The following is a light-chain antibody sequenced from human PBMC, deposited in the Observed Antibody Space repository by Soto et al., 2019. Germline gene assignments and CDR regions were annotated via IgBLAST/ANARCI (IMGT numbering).Light chain of an antibody. J-gene: IGLJ2*01. CDR3: SSYTV. CDR1: NSDVGGYNY. V-gene: IGLV2-14*01. CDR2: EVS. Sequence: QSALTQPASVSGSPGQSITISCTGTNSDVGGYNYVSWYQQHPGKAPKLMIYEVSNRPSGVSNRFSGSKSGNTASLTISGLQAEDEADYYCSSYTVFGGGTKLTVL.